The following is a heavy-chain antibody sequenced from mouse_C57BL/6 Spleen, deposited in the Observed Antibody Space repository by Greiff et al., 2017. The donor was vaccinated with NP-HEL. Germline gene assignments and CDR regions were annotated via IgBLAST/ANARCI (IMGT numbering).Heavy chain of an antibody. CDR1: GFTFSSYA. V-gene: IGHV5-4*01. D-gene: IGHD1-1*01. J-gene: IGHJ1*03. Sequence: EVHLVESGGGLVKPGGSLKLSCAASGFTFSSYAMSWVRQTPEKRLEWVATISDGGSYTYYPDNVKGRFTISRDNAKNNLYLQMSHLKSEDTAMYYWAFNYYGSSSHWYFDVWGTGTTVTVSS. CDR2: ISDGGSYT. CDR3: AFNYYGSSSHWYFDV.